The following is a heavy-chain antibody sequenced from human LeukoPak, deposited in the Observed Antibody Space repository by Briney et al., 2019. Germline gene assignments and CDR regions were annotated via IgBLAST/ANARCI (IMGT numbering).Heavy chain of an antibody. J-gene: IGHJ4*02. V-gene: IGHV3-66*01. Sequence: GGSLTLSCAGSGFSVSANYMSWVRQAPGKGLEWVEMIYSGGYTKYADSVKGRCTISRDNSKNTLYVQLNSLRDDDTAVYYCARADDGDYFDYWGQGTLVTVSS. CDR3: ARADDGDYFDY. D-gene: IGHD4-17*01. CDR2: IYSGGYT. CDR1: GFSVSANY.